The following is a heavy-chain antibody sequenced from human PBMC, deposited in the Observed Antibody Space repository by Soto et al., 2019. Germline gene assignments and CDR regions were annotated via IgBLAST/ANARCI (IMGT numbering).Heavy chain of an antibody. CDR3: ARVVKAGDYGDYGRYYFDY. CDR1: GGIFGSHG. J-gene: IGHJ4*01. CDR2: ISAYSGNT. D-gene: IGHD4-17*01. V-gene: IGHV1-18*04. Sequence: QVQLIQSEAEVKKPGSSVRVSCTASGGIFGSHGFSWVRQAPGQRLEWVGWISAYSGNTNYAQKLQGRLTVTTDTSTNTAYMDLRSLRSDDTAVYYCARVVKAGDYGDYGRYYFDYWGHGTLVTVSS.